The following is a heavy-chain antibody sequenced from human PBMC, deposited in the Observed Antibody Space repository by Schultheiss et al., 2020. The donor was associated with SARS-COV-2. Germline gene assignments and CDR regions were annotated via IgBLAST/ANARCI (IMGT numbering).Heavy chain of an antibody. J-gene: IGHJ2*01. V-gene: IGHV3-15*01. D-gene: IGHD2-2*01. CDR2: IKSKTDGGTT. CDR1: GFTFSNAW. CDR3: ARGPIVYCSSTSCTPLWYFDL. Sequence: GGSLRLSCAASGFTFSNAWMSWVRQAPGKGLEWVGRIKSKTDGGTTDYAAPVKGRFTISRDNSKNTLYLQMNSLRAEDTAVYYCARGPIVYCSSTSCTPLWYFDLWGRGTLVTVSS.